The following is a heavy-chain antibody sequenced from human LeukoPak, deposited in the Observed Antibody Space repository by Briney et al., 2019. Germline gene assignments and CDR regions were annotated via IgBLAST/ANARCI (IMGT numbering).Heavy chain of an antibody. CDR3: AKDPYYHDSTPRSYFDY. J-gene: IGHJ4*02. CDR2: ISGSGGST. CDR1: GFTFSSYA. D-gene: IGHD3-22*01. V-gene: IGHV3-23*01. Sequence: PGGSLRLSCAASGFTFSSYAMSWVRQAPGKGLEWVSAISGSGGSTYYADSVKGRFTISRDNSKNTLYLQMNSLRAEDTAVYYCAKDPYYHDSTPRSYFDYWGQGTLVTVSS.